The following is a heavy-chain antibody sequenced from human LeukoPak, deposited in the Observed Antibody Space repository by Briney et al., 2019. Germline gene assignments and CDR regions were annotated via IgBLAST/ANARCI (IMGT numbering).Heavy chain of an antibody. J-gene: IGHJ2*01. CDR2: IGGSGGTT. Sequence: PGGSLRLSCAASGFTFSSYEMSWVRQAPGKGLEWVSAIGGSGGTTYYADSVKGRFTISRDNSKNTLYLQMNSLRAEDTAVYYCAKDTASSWWYFDLWGRGTLVTVSS. CDR3: AKDTASSWWYFDL. CDR1: GFTFSSYE. V-gene: IGHV3-23*01. D-gene: IGHD5-18*01.